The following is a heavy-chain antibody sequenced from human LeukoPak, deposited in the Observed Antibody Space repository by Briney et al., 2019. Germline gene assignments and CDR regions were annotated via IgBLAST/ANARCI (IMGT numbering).Heavy chain of an antibody. CDR2: INHSGST. D-gene: IGHD3-22*01. CDR1: GGSFSGYY. Sequence: PSETLSLTCAVYGGSFSGYYWSWIRQPPGKGLEWIGEINHSGSTNYNPSLKSRVTISVDTSKNQFSLKLSSVTAADTAVYYCAKGRGDSSGYYYFDYWGQGTLVTVSS. CDR3: AKGRGDSSGYYYFDY. V-gene: IGHV4-34*01. J-gene: IGHJ4*02.